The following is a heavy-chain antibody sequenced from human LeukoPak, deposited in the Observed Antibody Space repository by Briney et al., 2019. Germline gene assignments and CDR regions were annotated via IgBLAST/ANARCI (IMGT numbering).Heavy chain of an antibody. CDR3: AGCKMPSTGSYFDD. V-gene: IGHV4-39*01. Sequence: PSETLSLTCTVSGGSISSSSYYWGWIRQPAGKGLEWIGSIYYSGSTYYNTSLKSRVTISVDTSKNQFSLKLNSVTAADTAVYYCAGCKMPSTGSYFDDWGQGTLVTVSS. J-gene: IGHJ4*02. CDR2: IYYSGST. CDR1: GGSISSSSYY. D-gene: IGHD1-1*01.